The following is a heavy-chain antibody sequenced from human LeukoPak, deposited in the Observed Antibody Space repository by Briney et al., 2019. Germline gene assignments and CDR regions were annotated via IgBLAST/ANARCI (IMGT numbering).Heavy chain of an antibody. CDR3: AKDLNVDFWSGYYYYYYYMDV. V-gene: IGHV3-23*01. J-gene: IGHJ6*03. CDR2: ISANGGGT. D-gene: IGHD3-3*01. Sequence: GGSLRLSCVASGFTFSRYVMSGVRKTPGEGLDWVSAISANGGGTYYADTVKGRFTISRDNSKNTLYLQMNSLRAQDTAVYYCAKDLNVDFWSGYYYYYYYMDVWGKGTTVTVSS. CDR1: GFTFSRYV.